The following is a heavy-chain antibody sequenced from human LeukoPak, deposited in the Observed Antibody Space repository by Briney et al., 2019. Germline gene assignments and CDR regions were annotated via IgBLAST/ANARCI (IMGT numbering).Heavy chain of an antibody. J-gene: IGHJ4*02. D-gene: IGHD4-17*01. CDR3: ARGDYGDYVLDY. CDR1: GYTFTGYY. V-gene: IGHV1-2*02. CDR2: INPNSGGT. Sequence: ASVKVSCKASGYTFTGYYMHWVRQAPGQGLEWMGWINPNSGGTNYAQKFQGRVTMTRDTSISTAYMELSRLRSDDAAVYYCARGDYGDYVLDYWGQGTLVTVSS.